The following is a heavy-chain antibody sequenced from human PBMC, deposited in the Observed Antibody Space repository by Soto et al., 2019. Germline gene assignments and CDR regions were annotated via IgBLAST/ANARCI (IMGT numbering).Heavy chain of an antibody. Sequence: GGSLRLSCAASGFTFSSYSMNWVRQAPGKGLEWVSSISSSSSYIYYADSVKGRFTIPRDNAKNSLYLQMNSLRAEDTAVYYCASDIVVVPAAMNHGMDVWGQGTTVTVSS. D-gene: IGHD2-2*01. CDR2: ISSSSSYI. CDR1: GFTFSSYS. CDR3: ASDIVVVPAAMNHGMDV. V-gene: IGHV3-21*01. J-gene: IGHJ6*02.